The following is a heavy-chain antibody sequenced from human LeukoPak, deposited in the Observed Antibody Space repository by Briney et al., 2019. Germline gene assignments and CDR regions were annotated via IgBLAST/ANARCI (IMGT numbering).Heavy chain of an antibody. Sequence: VSVKVSYKASGYTFTSYDINWVRQAPGHGLEWMGWMNPNSGNTGYAQKFQGRVTMTRNTSISTAYMELSSLRSEDTAVYYCARAHSNYGFDYWGQGTLVTVSS. V-gene: IGHV1-8*01. CDR1: GYTFTSYD. J-gene: IGHJ4*02. CDR2: MNPNSGNT. D-gene: IGHD4-11*01. CDR3: ARAHSNYGFDY.